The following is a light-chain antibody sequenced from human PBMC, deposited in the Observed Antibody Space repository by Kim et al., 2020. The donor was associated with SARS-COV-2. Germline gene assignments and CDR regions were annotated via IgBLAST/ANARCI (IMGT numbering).Light chain of an antibody. J-gene: IGLJ3*02. CDR3: SSYAGTSTLWV. V-gene: IGLV2-14*01. Sequence: QSALTQPASVSGPPGQSITISCTGTSSDVGNYNYVSWYQQHPGKGPKLMIYDVTKRPSGVSNRFSGSKSGNTASLTISGLQAEDEADYYCSSYAGTSTLWVFGGGTQLTVL. CDR1: SSDVGNYNY. CDR2: DVT.